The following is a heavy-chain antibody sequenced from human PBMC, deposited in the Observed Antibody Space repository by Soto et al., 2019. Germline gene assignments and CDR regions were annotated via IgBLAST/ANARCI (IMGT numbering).Heavy chain of an antibody. V-gene: IGHV4-30-4*01. CDR3: ARERPDGARLDP. CDR1: GGSISSGDYY. Sequence: SETLSLTCTVSGGSISSGDYYWSWIRQPPGKGLEWIGYIYYSGSTFYNPSLKSRVTISVDTSKNQFSLRLSSVPAADTAVYYCARERPDGARLDPWGQGTLVTVSS. J-gene: IGHJ5*02. D-gene: IGHD6-6*01. CDR2: IYYSGST.